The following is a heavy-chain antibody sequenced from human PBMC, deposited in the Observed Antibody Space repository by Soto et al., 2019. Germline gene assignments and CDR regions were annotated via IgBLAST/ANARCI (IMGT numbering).Heavy chain of an antibody. Sequence: GGSRIRSWGASGCSLISYGRHWVRQATGKGLEWVAVIWYDGSNKYYADSVKGRFTISRDNSKNTLYLQMNSLRAEDTAVYYCARESYDILTGYANWGQGTLVTVSS. J-gene: IGHJ4*02. CDR1: GCSLISYG. V-gene: IGHV3-33*01. CDR2: IWYDGSNK. CDR3: ARESYDILTGYAN. D-gene: IGHD3-9*01.